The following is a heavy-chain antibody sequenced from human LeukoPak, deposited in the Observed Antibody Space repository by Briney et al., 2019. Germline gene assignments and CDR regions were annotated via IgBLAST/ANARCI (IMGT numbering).Heavy chain of an antibody. CDR1: GGSFSTYY. V-gene: IGHV4-59*08. CDR2: IYSNGNT. J-gene: IGHJ4*02. CDR3: ARQRALYSSSDF. Sequence: SETLSLTCTVSGGSFSTYYWSWIRQPPGKGLEWIGYIYSNGNTNYNPSLMSRVTMSVDTSKNQFSLRIRSVTAADTAIYYCARQRALYSSSDFWGQGTLVTVSS. D-gene: IGHD6-6*01.